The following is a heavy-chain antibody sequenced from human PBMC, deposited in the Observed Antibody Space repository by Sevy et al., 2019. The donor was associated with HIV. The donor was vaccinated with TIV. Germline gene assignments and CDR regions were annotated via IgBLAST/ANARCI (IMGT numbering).Heavy chain of an antibody. CDR3: TGNGGAFDNGFDP. Sequence: GGSLRLSCTASGFTFSSYDMNWVRQAPGKGLEWVSKISSGGSSIYYADPVKGRFTTSRNNAKNSLNLQMNSLGAEETVVYYCTGNGGAFDNGFDPWGQGTLVTVSS. V-gene: IGHV3-48*03. D-gene: IGHD2-8*01. J-gene: IGHJ5*02. CDR1: GFTFSSYD. CDR2: ISSGGSSI.